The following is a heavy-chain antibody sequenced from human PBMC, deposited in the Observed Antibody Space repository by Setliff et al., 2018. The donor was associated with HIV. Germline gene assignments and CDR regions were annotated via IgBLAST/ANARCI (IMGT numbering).Heavy chain of an antibody. CDR2: LYYDGNT. Sequence: SETLSLTCTVSAYSIRNGYYWGWIRQSPSKGLEWIGTLYYDGNTYYNPSLKSRVTMSVDTSKNQFSLNLNSVTAADTAVYYCARETIRSGHPSEAGFDFWGQGALVTVSS. CDR1: AYSIRNGYY. CDR3: ARETIRSGHPSEAGFDF. V-gene: IGHV4-38-2*02. J-gene: IGHJ4*02. D-gene: IGHD6-19*01.